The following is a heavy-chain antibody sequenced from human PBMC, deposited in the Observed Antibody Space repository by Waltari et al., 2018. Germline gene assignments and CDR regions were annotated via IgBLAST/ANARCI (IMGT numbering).Heavy chain of an antibody. CDR2: VNPMCNGA. CDR1: GGAFSSYA. J-gene: IGHJ6*02. Sequence: QVQLVQSGAEVKKPGSSVKVSCKSSGGAFSSYAIPWVRRAPGPGLEWMGRVNPMCNGADYAQKFQCRVTITADKSTSTAYMELTNLRSEDTAVYYCARIMRLGYYPPGFYYGLDVWGQGTSVTVSS. D-gene: IGHD3-10*01. V-gene: IGHV1-69*04. CDR3: ARIMRLGYYPPGFYYGLDV.